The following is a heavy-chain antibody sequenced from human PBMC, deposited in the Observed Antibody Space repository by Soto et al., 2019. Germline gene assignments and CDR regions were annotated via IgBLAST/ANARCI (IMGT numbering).Heavy chain of an antibody. J-gene: IGHJ4*02. CDR3: ARREYYGSGSLNY. CDR1: GYTFTTYG. D-gene: IGHD3-10*01. V-gene: IGHV1-18*01. Sequence: QVQLVQSGAEVKKPGASVKVSCKASGYTFTTYGISWVRQAPGQGLEWMGWISAYNSNTNYAQQLQGRVTMTTDTPTSPAYMELRSLGSDDTAVYYCARREYYGSGSLNYWGQGTLVTVSS. CDR2: ISAYNSNT.